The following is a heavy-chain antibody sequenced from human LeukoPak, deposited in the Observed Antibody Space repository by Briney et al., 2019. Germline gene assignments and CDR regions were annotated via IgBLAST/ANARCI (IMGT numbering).Heavy chain of an antibody. CDR1: GYTLTSYV. CDR3: ARGWELRYAFDI. D-gene: IGHD1-26*01. V-gene: IGHV1-18*01. CDR2: ISAYNGNT. Sequence: ASVKVSCKPSGYTLTSYVISWVRQAPGQGLEWMGWISAYNGNTNYAQKLQGRVTMTTDTSTSTAYMELRSLRSDDTAVYYCARGWELRYAFDIWGQGTMVTVSS. J-gene: IGHJ3*02.